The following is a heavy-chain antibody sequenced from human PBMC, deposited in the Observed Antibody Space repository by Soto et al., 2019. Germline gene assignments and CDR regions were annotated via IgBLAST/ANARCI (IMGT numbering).Heavy chain of an antibody. V-gene: IGHV3-30*18. Sequence: PVGSLRLSCAASGFTFGSYGMHWVRQAPGKGLEWVAGISHDGSKKYYGESVKGRFTISSDNSKNTLYLQMNSLRVEDTAVYYCAKAIENYSTGYYKPFYYFGVDVWGQGTTVTVSS. CDR3: AKAIENYSTGYYKPFYYFGVDV. CDR1: GFTFGSYG. J-gene: IGHJ6*02. D-gene: IGHD3-22*01. CDR2: ISHDGSKK.